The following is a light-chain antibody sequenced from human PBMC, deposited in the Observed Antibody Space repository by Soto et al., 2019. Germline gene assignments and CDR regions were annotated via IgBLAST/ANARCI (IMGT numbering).Light chain of an antibody. CDR3: TSYTSSSTWV. V-gene: IGLV2-14*03. CDR2: EVT. CDR1: SSDVGGYNY. J-gene: IGLJ3*02. Sequence: QSALTQPASVSGSPGQSITISCTGTSSDVGGYNYVSWYQQHPGKVPKLLIYEVTNRPSGVSNRFSGSKSGNTASLPISGLQAEDEADYYCTSYTSSSTWVFGGGTKLTVL.